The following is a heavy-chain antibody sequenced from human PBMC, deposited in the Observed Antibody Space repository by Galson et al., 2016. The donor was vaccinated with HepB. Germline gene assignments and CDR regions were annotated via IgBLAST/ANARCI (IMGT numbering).Heavy chain of an antibody. CDR2: INYYGST. D-gene: IGHD1-1*01. CDR3: ARLSAGGTNGVDV. CDR1: GDSFSGYY. V-gene: IGHV4-34*01. J-gene: IGHJ6*02. Sequence: SETLSLTCSVYGDSFSGYYWSWIRQTPGKGLEWIGEINYYGSTNYDPSLKSRVTISVDTSKNQISPKLNSVSATDTAGYYCARLSAGGTNGVDVWGQGTTVIASS.